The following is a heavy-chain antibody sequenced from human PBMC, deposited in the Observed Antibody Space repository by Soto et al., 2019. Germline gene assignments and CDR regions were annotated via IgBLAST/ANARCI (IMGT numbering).Heavy chain of an antibody. CDR1: GGSISSGGYY. CDR2: IYYSGGT. D-gene: IGHD1-26*01. J-gene: IGHJ3*02. V-gene: IGHV4-31*03. Sequence: QVQLQESGPGLVKPSQTLSLTCTVSGGSISSGGYYWTWIRQHPGKGLEWIGYIYYSGGTYYNPSLKNRVTISVDTSKNQFSLKLSSVTAADTAVYYCARDRGAGGDAFDIWGQGTMVTVSS. CDR3: ARDRGAGGDAFDI.